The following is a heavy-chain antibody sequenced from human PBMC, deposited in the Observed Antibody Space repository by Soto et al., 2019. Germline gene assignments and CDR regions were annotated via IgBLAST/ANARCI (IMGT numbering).Heavy chain of an antibody. D-gene: IGHD2-15*01. J-gene: IGHJ4*02. V-gene: IGHV3-30-3*01. CDR1: GFTFSSYA. CDR2: ISYDGSNK. CDR3: ARGRGRDGYYDY. Sequence: GGSLRLSCAASGFTFSSYAMHWVRQAPGKGLEWVAVISYDGSNKYYADSVKGRFTISRDNSKNTLYLQMNSLRAEDTAVYYCARGRGRDGYYDYWGQGTLVTV.